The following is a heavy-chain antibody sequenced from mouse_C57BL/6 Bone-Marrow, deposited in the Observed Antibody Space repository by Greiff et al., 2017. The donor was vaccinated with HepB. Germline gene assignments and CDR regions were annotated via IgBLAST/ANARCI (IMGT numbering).Heavy chain of an antibody. CDR1: GFTFSDYY. V-gene: IGHV5-16*01. CDR3: ARDHGPAWGYFDY. D-gene: IGHD1-2*01. J-gene: IGHJ2*01. CDR2: INYDGSST. Sequence: EVNVVESEGGLVQPGSSMKLSCTASGFTFSDYYMAWVRQVPEKGLEWVANINYDGSSTYYLDSLKSRFIISRDNAKNILYLQMSSLKSEDTATYYCARDHGPAWGYFDYWGQGTTLTVSS.